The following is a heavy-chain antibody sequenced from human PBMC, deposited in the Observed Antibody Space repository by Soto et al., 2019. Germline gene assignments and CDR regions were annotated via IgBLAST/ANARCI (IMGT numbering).Heavy chain of an antibody. V-gene: IGHV1-69*06. D-gene: IGHD1-26*01. CDR1: GVTFSSYS. CDR2: IIPIFGTA. Sequence: SLKGSFKASGVTFSSYSIRCVRQSPLQLLAWMGGIIPIFGTANYAQKFQGRVTITADKSTSTAYMELSSLRSEDTAVYYCARALVSGSYNYYYYYGMDVWGQGTTVTVSS. J-gene: IGHJ6*02. CDR3: ARALVSGSYNYYYYYGMDV.